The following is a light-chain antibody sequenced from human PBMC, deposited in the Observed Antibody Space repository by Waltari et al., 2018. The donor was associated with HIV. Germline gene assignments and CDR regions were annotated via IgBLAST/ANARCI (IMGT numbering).Light chain of an antibody. CDR1: SSDVGGFNY. CDR3: SSYTSSSTRVV. Sequence: QSALTQPASVSGSPGQSITISCTGTSSDVGGFNYFPCYQQHPGKAPKLMIYEVSNRPSGVSNRFSGSKSGNTASLTISGLQAEDEADYYCSSYTSSSTRVVFGGGTKLTVL. CDR2: EVS. J-gene: IGLJ2*01. V-gene: IGLV2-14*01.